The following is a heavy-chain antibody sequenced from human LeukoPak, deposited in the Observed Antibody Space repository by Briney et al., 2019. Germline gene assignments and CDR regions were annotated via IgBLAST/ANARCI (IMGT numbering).Heavy chain of an antibody. CDR1: GYTFTGYY. CDR2: INPKSGGT. Sequence: ASVKVSCKASGYTFTGYYIHWVRQAPGQGLEWMGWINPKSGGTKYAQKFQGRVTMARDTSISTAYLELSSLTSDDAAVYYCTRGSPLSGATRSPFDHWGQGTLVTVSS. V-gene: IGHV1-2*02. J-gene: IGHJ4*02. CDR3: TRGSPLSGATRSPFDH. D-gene: IGHD3-10*01.